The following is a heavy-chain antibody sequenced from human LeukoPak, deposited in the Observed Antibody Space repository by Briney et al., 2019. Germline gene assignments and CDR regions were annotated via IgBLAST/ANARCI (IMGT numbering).Heavy chain of an antibody. J-gene: IGHJ4*02. D-gene: IGHD3-22*01. Sequence: SETLSLTCAVYGGSFSGYYWSWLRQPPGKGLEWIGEINHSGSTNYNPSLKSRVTISVDTSKNQFSLKLSSVTAADTAVYYCARASDYYDSSGYRYWGQGTLVTVSS. CDR2: INHSGST. CDR1: GGSFSGYY. CDR3: ARASDYYDSSGYRY. V-gene: IGHV4-34*01.